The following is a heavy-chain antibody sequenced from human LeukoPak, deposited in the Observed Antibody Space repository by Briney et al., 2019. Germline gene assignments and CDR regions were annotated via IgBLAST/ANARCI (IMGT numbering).Heavy chain of an antibody. CDR1: GYTFTSYA. V-gene: IGHV1-2*02. D-gene: IGHD6-25*01. CDR3: GRDPCGHGFAPLDY. Sequence: ASVTVSFKATGYTFTSYAIHWGRQAPGQGLEWMGWITPTDGTNYPQKFQGRVAITWDTSITTAYMDRSSLVNHCTGVYECGRDPCGHGFAPLDYWGEGALVTVSS. CDR2: ITPTDGT. J-gene: IGHJ4*02.